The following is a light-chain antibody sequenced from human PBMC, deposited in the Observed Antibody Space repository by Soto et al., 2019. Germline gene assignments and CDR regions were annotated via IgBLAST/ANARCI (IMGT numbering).Light chain of an antibody. Sequence: QSALTQPPSASGTPGQRVSISCSGGSSNIGSHNVYWYQQLPGTAPKLLIFKSNQRPSGVPDRFSGSKSGTSASLAISGLRSEDEADYYCAAWDDSLSGRVFGTGTKVTVL. V-gene: IGLV1-47*01. CDR2: KSN. J-gene: IGLJ1*01. CDR3: AAWDDSLSGRV. CDR1: SSNIGSHN.